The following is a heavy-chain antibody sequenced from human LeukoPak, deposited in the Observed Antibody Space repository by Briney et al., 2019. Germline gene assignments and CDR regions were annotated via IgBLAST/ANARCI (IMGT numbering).Heavy chain of an antibody. Sequence: SGGSLRLSRAASGFTFSSYWMSWVRQAPGKGLEWVANIKQDGSEKYYVDSVKGRFTISRDNAKNSLYLQMNSLRAEDTAVYYCARTRITMIVGLASRFDYWGQGTLVTVSS. CDR2: IKQDGSEK. D-gene: IGHD3-22*01. CDR1: GFTFSSYW. J-gene: IGHJ4*02. CDR3: ARTRITMIVGLASRFDY. V-gene: IGHV3-7*01.